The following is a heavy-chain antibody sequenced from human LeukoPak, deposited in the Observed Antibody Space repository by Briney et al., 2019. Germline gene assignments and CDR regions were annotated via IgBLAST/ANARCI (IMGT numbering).Heavy chain of an antibody. D-gene: IGHD4-17*01. Sequence: GGSLRLSCAASGFTFSSYAVSWVRQAPGKGLEWVSAISARGDSTYYADSVEGRFTISRDNSKNTLYLQMNSLRAEDTALYYCARGAYGDYDYWGQGTLVAVSS. CDR3: ARGAYGDYDY. CDR2: ISARGDST. CDR1: GFTFSSYA. J-gene: IGHJ4*02. V-gene: IGHV3-23*01.